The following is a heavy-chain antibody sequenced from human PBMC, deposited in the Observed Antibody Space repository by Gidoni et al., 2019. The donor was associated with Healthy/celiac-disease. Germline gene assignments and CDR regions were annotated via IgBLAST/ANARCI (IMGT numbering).Heavy chain of an antibody. Sequence: EVQLLESGGGLVQPGGSLRLSCAASRFTFSSYAMSWVRQAPGKRLEWVSAISGSGGSTYYADSVKGRFTISRDNSKNTLYLQMNSLRAEDTAVYYCAKGSFPSSNWVPFGYWGQGTLVTVSS. D-gene: IGHD6-13*01. J-gene: IGHJ4*02. CDR2: ISGSGGST. CDR1: RFTFSSYA. V-gene: IGHV3-23*01. CDR3: AKGSFPSSNWVPFGY.